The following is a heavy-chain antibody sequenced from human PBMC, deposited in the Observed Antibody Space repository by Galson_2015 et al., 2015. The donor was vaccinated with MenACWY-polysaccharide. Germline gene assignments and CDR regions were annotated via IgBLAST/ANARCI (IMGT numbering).Heavy chain of an antibody. V-gene: IGHV3-64*01. D-gene: IGHD4-17*01. CDR2: ISGNGGTT. CDR1: GFSFSIYG. Sequence: SLRLSCAASGFSFSIYGLQWVRQAPGKGLEYVSAISGNGGTTNYANSVKGRFTISRDNSKNTLFLQMGGLIPEDMAVYYCARDGGNYGLDYWGQGTLVTVSS. CDR3: ARDGGNYGLDY. J-gene: IGHJ4*02.